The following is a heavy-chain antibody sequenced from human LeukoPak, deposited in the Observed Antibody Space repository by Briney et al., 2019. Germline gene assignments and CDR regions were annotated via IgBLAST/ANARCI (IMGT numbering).Heavy chain of an antibody. J-gene: IGHJ4*02. D-gene: IGHD6-13*01. CDR3: ARERGYSSSFWCV. Sequence: SETLSLTCTVSGGSISSYYWSWIRRPAGKGLEWIGRIYTSGSTNYNPSLKSRVTMSVDTSKNQFSLKLSSVTAADTDVYYCARERGYSSSFWCVWGQGTLVTVSS. CDR2: IYTSGST. V-gene: IGHV4-4*07. CDR1: GGSISSYY.